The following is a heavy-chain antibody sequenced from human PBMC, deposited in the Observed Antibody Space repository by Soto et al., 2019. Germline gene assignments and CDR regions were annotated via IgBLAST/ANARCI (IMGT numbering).Heavy chain of an antibody. V-gene: IGHV3-15*01. J-gene: IGHJ4*02. D-gene: IGHD2-2*01. Sequence: EVPLVESGGGLVKPGGSLRLSCAASGFDFSKAWMSWVRQAPGKGLEWVGRLMSKTDGGTTVYAAPVKGRFTISRDDSNNTLYLQMSSLNTEDTAVYYCAAGTGRTDLDYWGQGTLVTVSS. CDR3: AAGTGRTDLDY. CDR2: LMSKTDGGTT. CDR1: GFDFSKAW.